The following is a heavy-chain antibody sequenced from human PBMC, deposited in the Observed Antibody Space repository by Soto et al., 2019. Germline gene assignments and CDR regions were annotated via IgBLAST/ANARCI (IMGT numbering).Heavy chain of an antibody. D-gene: IGHD6-19*01. V-gene: IGHV3-30-3*01. CDR1: GFTFSSYA. CDR3: AREGLMYSSGWFDAFDI. Sequence: PGGSLRLSCAASGFTFSSYAMHWVRQAPGKGPEWVAVISYDGSNEYYADSVKGRFTISRDNSKNTLYLQMNSLRAEDTAVYYCAREGLMYSSGWFDAFDIWGQGTMVTVSS. J-gene: IGHJ3*02. CDR2: ISYDGSNE.